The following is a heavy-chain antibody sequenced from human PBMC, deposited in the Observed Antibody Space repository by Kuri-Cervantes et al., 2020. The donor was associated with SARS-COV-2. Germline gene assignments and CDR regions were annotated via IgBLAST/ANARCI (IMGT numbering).Heavy chain of an antibody. CDR1: GGTFSSYA. J-gene: IGHJ3*02. V-gene: IGHV1-69*13. CDR2: IIPIFGTA. CDR3: ARVSGRYSSGWYGSVGVAFDI. D-gene: IGHD6-19*01. Sequence: SVKVSCKASGGTFSSYAISWVRQAPGQGLEWMGRIIPIFGTANYAQKFQGRVTITADESTSTAYMELSSLRSEDTAVYYCARVSGRYSSGWYGSVGVAFDIWGQGTMVTVSS.